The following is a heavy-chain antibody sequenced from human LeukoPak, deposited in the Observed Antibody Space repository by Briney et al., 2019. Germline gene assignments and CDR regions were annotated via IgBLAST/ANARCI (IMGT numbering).Heavy chain of an antibody. J-gene: IGHJ3*02. CDR3: AKDIGYGAFDI. Sequence: PGGSLRLSCAASGFTFSSYWMSWVRQAPGKGLEWVANIKQDGSEKYYVDSVKGRFTISRDNAKNSLYLQMNSLRAEDTALYYCAKDIGYGAFDIWGQGTMVTVSS. V-gene: IGHV3-7*03. D-gene: IGHD5-18*01. CDR2: IKQDGSEK. CDR1: GFTFSSYW.